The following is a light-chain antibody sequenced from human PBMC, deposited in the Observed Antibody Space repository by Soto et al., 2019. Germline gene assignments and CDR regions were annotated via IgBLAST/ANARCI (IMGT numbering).Light chain of an antibody. CDR3: QQYNNWPRGT. Sequence: EIVMTQSPATLSVSPWERATLSCRASQSVSSNLAWYQQKPGQAPRLLMYSTSTRATGIPARFSGSGSGTDFTLTISSLQSEDFAVYYCQQYNNWPRGTFGQGTRLEI. CDR2: STS. CDR1: QSVSSN. J-gene: IGKJ5*01. V-gene: IGKV3-15*01.